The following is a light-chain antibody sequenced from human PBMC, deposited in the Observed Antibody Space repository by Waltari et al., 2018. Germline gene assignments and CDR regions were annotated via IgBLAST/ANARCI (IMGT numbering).Light chain of an antibody. Sequence: IVMTQSPATLSVSPGERVTLPRRASQSVSGNLACYQQKPGQAPWLLMYGASTRAAGVPTRFSGSGSGTEFTVTISSLQSEDFAVYYCQQYNDWPQTFGQGTKLETK. J-gene: IGKJ2*01. CDR3: QQYNDWPQT. CDR2: GAS. V-gene: IGKV3-15*01. CDR1: QSVSGN.